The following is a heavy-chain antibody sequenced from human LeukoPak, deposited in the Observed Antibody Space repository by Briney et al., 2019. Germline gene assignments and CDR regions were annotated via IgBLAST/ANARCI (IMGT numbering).Heavy chain of an antibody. J-gene: IGHJ5*02. D-gene: IGHD2-21*01. CDR1: GFTFSSYT. V-gene: IGHV3-21*01. CDR2: ISSSSSYI. Sequence: GGSLRLSCAASGFTFSSYTMNWVRQAPGKGLEWVSTISSSSSYIYYADSVKGRFTISRDNAKNSLYLQMNSLRAEDTAVYYCASFYCGGDCSSAWGQGTLVTVSS. CDR3: ASFYCGGDCSSA.